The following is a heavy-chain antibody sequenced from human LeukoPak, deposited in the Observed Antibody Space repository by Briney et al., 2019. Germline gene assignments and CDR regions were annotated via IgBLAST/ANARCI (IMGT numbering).Heavy chain of an antibody. J-gene: IGHJ3*02. Sequence: SETLSLTCTVSGGSINNGDNYWSWIRHPPGKGLEWIGEINHSGSTNYNPSLKSRVTISLDTSKIQFSLKLSSVTAADTAVYYCARGFRYSSVVGAFDIWGQGTVVTVSS. CDR2: INHSGST. V-gene: IGHV4-34*01. CDR3: ARGFRYSSVVGAFDI. D-gene: IGHD6-19*01. CDR1: GGSINNGDNY.